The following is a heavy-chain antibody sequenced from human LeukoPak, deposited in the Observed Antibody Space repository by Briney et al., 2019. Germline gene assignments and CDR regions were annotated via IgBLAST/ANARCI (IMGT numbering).Heavy chain of an antibody. D-gene: IGHD2-21*01. CDR1: GDRVSSNSAA. Sequence: SQTLSLTCAISGDRVSSNSAAWTWIRQSPSRGLEWLGRTYYRSKWYNDYAVSVKSRTTINPDTSKNQFSLQLNSVTPEDTAVYYCARSGVIDMVPFDHWGQGTLATVSS. V-gene: IGHV6-1*01. CDR3: ARSGVIDMVPFDH. J-gene: IGHJ4*02. CDR2: TYYRSKWYN.